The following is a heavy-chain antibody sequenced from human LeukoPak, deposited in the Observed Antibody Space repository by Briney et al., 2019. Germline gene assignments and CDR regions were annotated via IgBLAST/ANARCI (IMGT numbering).Heavy chain of an antibody. CDR1: GGSISSYY. Sequence: SETLSLTCTVSGGSISSYYWSWIRQPPGKGLEWIGYIYTIGGTNYNPSLKSRVTISVDTSKNQFSLKLSSVTAADTAVYYCARSKSSKSIAAPGRYYYYYIDVWGKGTTVTVSS. J-gene: IGHJ6*03. CDR2: IYTIGGT. CDR3: ARSKSSKSIAAPGRYYYYYIDV. V-gene: IGHV4-4*09. D-gene: IGHD6-6*01.